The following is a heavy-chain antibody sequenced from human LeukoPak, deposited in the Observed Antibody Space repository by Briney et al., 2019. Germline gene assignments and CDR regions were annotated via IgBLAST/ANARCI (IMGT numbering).Heavy chain of an antibody. CDR3: ARDLNYYDSSGYYSYYFDY. CDR1: GGSISSGDYY. J-gene: IGHJ4*02. D-gene: IGHD3-22*01. V-gene: IGHV4-30-4*01. Sequence: SETLSLTCTVSGGSISSGDYYWSWIRQPPGKGLEWIGYIYYSGSTYYNPSLKSRVTISVDTSKNQFSLKLSSVTAADTAVYYCARDLNYYDSSGYYSYYFDYWGQGTLVTVSS. CDR2: IYYSGST.